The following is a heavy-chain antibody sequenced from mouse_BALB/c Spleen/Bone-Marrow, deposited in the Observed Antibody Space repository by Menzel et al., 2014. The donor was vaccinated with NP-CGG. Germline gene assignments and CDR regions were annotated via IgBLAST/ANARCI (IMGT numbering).Heavy chain of an antibody. Sequence: EVQVVESGGGLVQPGGSRKPSCAVSGFTFSSFGMHWVRQAPEKGLEWVAYISSGSSTVYYADKVMGRFTISRDNHKNTLFLQITSLRSEDTAMYYCARSGNSSGYFDYWGQGTTLTVSS. CDR3: ARSGNSSGYFDY. CDR2: ISSGSSTV. CDR1: GFTFSSFG. V-gene: IGHV5-17*02. J-gene: IGHJ2*01. D-gene: IGHD1-1*01.